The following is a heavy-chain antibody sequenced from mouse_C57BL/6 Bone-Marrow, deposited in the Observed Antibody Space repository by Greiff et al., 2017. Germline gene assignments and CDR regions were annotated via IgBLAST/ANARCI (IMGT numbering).Heavy chain of an antibody. CDR3: AREARGFDY. J-gene: IGHJ2*01. CDR2: INYDGSST. CDR1: GFTFSDYY. D-gene: IGHD3-1*01. V-gene: IGHV5-16*01. Sequence: EVQLQQSEGGLVQPGSSMKLSCTASGFTFSDYYMAWVRQVPEKGLEWVANINYDGSSTYYLDSLKSRFIISRGNAKNILYLQMSSLKSEDTATYYCAREARGFDYWGQGTTLTVSS.